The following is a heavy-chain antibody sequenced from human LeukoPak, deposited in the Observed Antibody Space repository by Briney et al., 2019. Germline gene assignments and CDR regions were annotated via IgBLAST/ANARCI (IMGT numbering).Heavy chain of an antibody. Sequence: GASVKVSCKASGGTFSSYAISWVRQAPGQGLEWMGGIIPIFGTANYAQKFQGRVTITADESTSTAYMELSSLRSEDTAVYYCARDYTMVRGVIRGSRYNWFDPWGQGTLVTVSS. CDR3: ARDYTMVRGVIRGSRYNWFDP. CDR2: IIPIFGTA. J-gene: IGHJ5*02. V-gene: IGHV1-69*13. D-gene: IGHD3-10*01. CDR1: GGTFSSYA.